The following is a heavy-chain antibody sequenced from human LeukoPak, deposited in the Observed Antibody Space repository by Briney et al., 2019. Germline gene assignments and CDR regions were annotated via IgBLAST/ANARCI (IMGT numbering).Heavy chain of an antibody. J-gene: IGHJ4*02. CDR2: IYPGDSDT. CDR3: ATHPGGLQSGFDN. CDR1: GYRFISYW. Sequence: GESLKISCKASGYRFISYWIGWVRPMPGKGLEWMGIIYPGDSDTRYSPSFQGQVSISADKSINTAYLQWSSLKASDTAMYYCATHPGGLQSGFDNWGQGTLVTVSS. D-gene: IGHD5-24*01. V-gene: IGHV5-51*01.